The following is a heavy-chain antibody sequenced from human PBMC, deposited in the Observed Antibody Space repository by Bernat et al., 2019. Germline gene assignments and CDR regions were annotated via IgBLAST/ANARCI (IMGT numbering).Heavy chain of an antibody. D-gene: IGHD1-1*01. V-gene: IGHV3-74*01. J-gene: IGHJ4*02. CDR1: GFTFSSYW. CDR2: INSDGSST. CDR3: ARDLALYNWNDVPFDY. Sequence: EVQLVESGGGLVQPGGSLRLSCAASGFTFSSYWMHWVRQDPGKGLVWVSRINSDGSSTSYADSVKGRFTISRDNAKNTLYLQMNSLRAEDTAVYYCARDLALYNWNDVPFDYWGQGTLVTVSS.